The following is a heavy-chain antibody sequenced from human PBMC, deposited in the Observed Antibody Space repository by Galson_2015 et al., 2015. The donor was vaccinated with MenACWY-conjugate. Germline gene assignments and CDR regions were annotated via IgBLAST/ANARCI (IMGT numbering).Heavy chain of an antibody. Sequence: QSGAEVTKPGESLQISCKGSGYSFSTYWIGWVRQMPGEGLEWMGIIWPGDSHTIYSPSFQGQVTISVDKSKATAYLQWNSLQASDTGMYYCARRQFKAAAAAFDPWGQGTLVTVSS. J-gene: IGHJ5*02. D-gene: IGHD6-13*01. CDR3: ARRQFKAAAAAFDP. V-gene: IGHV5-51*01. CDR2: IWPGDSHT. CDR1: GYSFSTYW.